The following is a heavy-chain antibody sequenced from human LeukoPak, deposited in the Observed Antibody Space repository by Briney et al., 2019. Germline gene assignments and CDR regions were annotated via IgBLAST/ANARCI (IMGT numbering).Heavy chain of an antibody. CDR3: ARVGTSGYHFFVDY. J-gene: IGHJ4*02. CDR1: VCSISIYY. Sequence: PSETLSLTCDVSVCSISIYYWTCIRQPPGKGLEWIGYIYYSWCTDYNPSRKSRVTISVDTSKNQFSLKMCPVIAADTAVYYCARVGTSGYHFFVDYWGQGILVTVSS. V-gene: IGHV4-59*01. CDR2: IYYSWCT. D-gene: IGHD3-22*01.